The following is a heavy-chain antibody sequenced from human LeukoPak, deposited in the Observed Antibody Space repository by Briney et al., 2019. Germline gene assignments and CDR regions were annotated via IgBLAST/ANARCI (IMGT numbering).Heavy chain of an antibody. Sequence: PGGSLRLSCAASGFTFSSYWMSWVRQAPGKGLEWVSSISAGGTYIYYADSVKGRFTISRDNAKNSLYLQMNSLRAEDTAVYYCARDPRSSWSYYFDYWGQGTLVTVSS. CDR2: ISAGGTYI. CDR3: ARDPRSSWSYYFDY. CDR1: GFTFSSYW. V-gene: IGHV3-21*01. D-gene: IGHD6-13*01. J-gene: IGHJ4*02.